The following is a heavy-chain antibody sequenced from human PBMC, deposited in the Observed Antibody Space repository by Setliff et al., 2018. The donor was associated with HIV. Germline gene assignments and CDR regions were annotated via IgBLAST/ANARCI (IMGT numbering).Heavy chain of an antibody. CDR2: IYNSVTT. CDR3: ARGGTSSNWFGP. CDR1: GASVNYNT. J-gene: IGHJ5*02. D-gene: IGHD2-2*01. V-gene: IGHV4-59*02. Sequence: SETLSLTCSVSGASVNYNTWSWIRQAPGKVLQWIGFIYNSVTTNYNPSLKSRATISLDTSKNQFSRKLTSVTAADTAVYYCARGGTSSNWFGPWGQGTLVTVSS.